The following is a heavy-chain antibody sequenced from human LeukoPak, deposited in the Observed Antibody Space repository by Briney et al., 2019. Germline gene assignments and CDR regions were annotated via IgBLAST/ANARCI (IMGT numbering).Heavy chain of an antibody. V-gene: IGHV4-34*01. CDR3: ARTVIAAAVRNGYYGMDV. Sequence: SETLSLTCAVYGGSFSGYYWSWIRQPPGKGLEWIGEINHSGSTNYNPSLKSRVTISVDTSKNQFSLKLSSVTAADTAVYYCARTVIAAAVRNGYYGMDVWGQGTTVTVSS. CDR2: INHSGST. J-gene: IGHJ6*02. CDR1: GGSFSGYY. D-gene: IGHD6-13*01.